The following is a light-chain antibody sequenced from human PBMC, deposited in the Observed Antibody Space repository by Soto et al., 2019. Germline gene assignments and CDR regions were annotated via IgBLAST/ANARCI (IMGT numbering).Light chain of an antibody. CDR1: QGIGDT. J-gene: IGKJ4*01. Sequence: EVVMMQSPATLSVSPGECATLSCRASQGIGDTLAWYQHKPGQAPRLLIYGASSRATGIPDRFSGSGSGTDFTLTISRLEPEDFAVYYCQQYGSSPLTFGGGTKVDI. CDR3: QQYGSSPLT. CDR2: GAS. V-gene: IGKV3-20*01.